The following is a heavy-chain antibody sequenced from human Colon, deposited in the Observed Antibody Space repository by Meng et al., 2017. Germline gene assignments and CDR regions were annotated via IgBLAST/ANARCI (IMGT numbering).Heavy chain of an antibody. J-gene: IGHJ6*02. CDR2: IKSKTDGVTT. CDR3: TTAVPDPLVPLDYGMDV. V-gene: IGHV3-15*01. Sequence: GSPRLSCAASGFTFSNAWMSWVRPAPGKGLEWVDRIKSKTDGVTTDYAAPVKGRFTISRDDSKNTLYLQMNSLKTEDTAVYYGTTAVPDPLVPLDYGMDVWGQGTTVTGYS. D-gene: IGHD1-1*01. CDR1: GFTFSNAW.